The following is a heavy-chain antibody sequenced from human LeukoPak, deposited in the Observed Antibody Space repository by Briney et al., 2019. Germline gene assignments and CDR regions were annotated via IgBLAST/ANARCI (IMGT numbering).Heavy chain of an antibody. Sequence: SGTLSLTSTVSGASISSSNWWSWVRQPPGRGLEWIGEIYHSGGTNYTPSLKSRVTTSIDRSKNQFSLKLSSVTAADTAVYYCALIPRGIAVPGTDLWGQGTLVTVSS. CDR3: ALIPRGIAVPGTDL. J-gene: IGHJ5*02. D-gene: IGHD6-19*01. CDR1: GASISSSNW. V-gene: IGHV4-4*02. CDR2: IYHSGGT.